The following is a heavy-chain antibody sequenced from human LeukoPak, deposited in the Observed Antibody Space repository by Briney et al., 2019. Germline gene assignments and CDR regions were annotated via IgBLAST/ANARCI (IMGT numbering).Heavy chain of an antibody. D-gene: IGHD1-7*01. CDR3: ASTNWNYKPGEPDY. V-gene: IGHV1-69*05. Sequence: ASVKVSCKASGGTFSSYAISWVRQAPGQGLEWMGRIIPIFGTANYAQKFQGRVTITTDESTSTAYMELSSLRSEDTAVYYCASTNWNYKPGEPDYWGQGTLVTVSS. CDR2: IIPIFGTA. CDR1: GGTFSSYA. J-gene: IGHJ4*02.